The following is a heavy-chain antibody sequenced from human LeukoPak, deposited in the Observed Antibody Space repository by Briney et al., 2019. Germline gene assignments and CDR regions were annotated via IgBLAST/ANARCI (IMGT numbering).Heavy chain of an antibody. D-gene: IGHD2-21*01. J-gene: IGHJ4*02. V-gene: IGHV3-15*01. CDR2: IRNEVDGATT. Sequence: GGSLRLSCAASGFTFKDAWMAWFRQAPGKGLEWIGRIRNEVDGATTTYATSVKGRFNISRDDSRNTLYLQMQSLKSEDTALYYCATDRLFHNYWGQGTLVTVSS. CDR1: GFTFKDAW. CDR3: ATDRLFHNY.